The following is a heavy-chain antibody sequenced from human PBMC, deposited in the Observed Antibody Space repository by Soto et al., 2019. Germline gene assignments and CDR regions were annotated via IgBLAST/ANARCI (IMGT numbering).Heavy chain of an antibody. V-gene: IGHV4-31*03. D-gene: IGHD2-15*01. CDR2: IFYTGTA. J-gene: IGHJ5*02. CDR1: GGSINTGGYY. CDR3: ARRLDDTPETFFNWFDP. Sequence: QVQLQESGPGLVKPSQTLSLTCTVSGGSINTGGYYWGWIRHLPGEGLEWIGHIFYTGTAYYNPSLRSRVTVSIDTSANHFSLHMYSVTAADTAMYYCARRLDDTPETFFNWFDPWGQGILVTVSS.